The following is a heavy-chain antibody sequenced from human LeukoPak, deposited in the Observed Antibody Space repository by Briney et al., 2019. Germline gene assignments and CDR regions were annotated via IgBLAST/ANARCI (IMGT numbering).Heavy chain of an antibody. V-gene: IGHV3-74*03. CDR3: AREGGIAAAASGAFDI. CDR1: GFTFTKYW. J-gene: IGHJ3*02. Sequence: PGGSLRLSCAASGFTFTKYWMHWVRQAPGKGLVWVSRVNSDGSRTTYADSVKGRFTISRDNAKNSLYLQMNSLRAEDTALYYCAREGGIAAAASGAFDIWGQGTMVTVSS. CDR2: VNSDGSRT. D-gene: IGHD6-13*01.